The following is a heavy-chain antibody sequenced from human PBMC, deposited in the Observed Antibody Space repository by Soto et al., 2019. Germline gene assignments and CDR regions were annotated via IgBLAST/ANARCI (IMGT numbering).Heavy chain of an antibody. V-gene: IGHV4-4*02. CDR3: ARSAGWYAVHS. CDR1: GDSVSSPYW. J-gene: IGHJ4*02. CDR2: VFHTGTT. Sequence: QVQLQESGPGLVKPSGTLSLTCAVSGDSVSSPYWWCWVRQPPGKGLEWIGEVFHTGTTSYNPSLRXXVTISMDKSNNLFSLDWSSVTAADTAVYYCARSAGWYAVHSWGPGTLVVVSS. D-gene: IGHD6-19*01.